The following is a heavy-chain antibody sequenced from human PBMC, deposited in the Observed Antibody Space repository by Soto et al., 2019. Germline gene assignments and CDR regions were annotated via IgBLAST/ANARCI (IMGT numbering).Heavy chain of an antibody. J-gene: IGHJ5*02. D-gene: IGHD3-10*01. V-gene: IGHV4-30-2*01. Sequence: PSETLSLTCAVSGGSIGGVGYSWSWIRQPPGGGLEWIGYMYHSGTFLKSPSLKTRLTMSLDMSKNQFSLTLNSMTAADAAVYYCARAQFYSGSGNYNNLMFDAWGQGIQVTVSS. CDR3: ARAQFYSGSGNYNNLMFDA. CDR2: MYHSGTF. CDR1: GGSIGGVGYS.